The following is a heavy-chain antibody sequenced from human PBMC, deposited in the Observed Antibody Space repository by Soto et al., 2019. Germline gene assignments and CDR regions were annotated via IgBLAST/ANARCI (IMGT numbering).Heavy chain of an antibody. CDR2: INPSGGST. D-gene: IGHD4-17*01. Sequence: ASVKVSCKASGYTFTSYYMHWVRQAPGQGLEWMGIINPSGGSTSYAQKFQGRVTMTRDTSTSTVYMELSSLRSEDTAVYYCARDLVLDDYGESVDAFDIWGQGTMVTVSS. V-gene: IGHV1-46*03. J-gene: IGHJ3*02. CDR1: GYTFTSYY. CDR3: ARDLVLDDYGESVDAFDI.